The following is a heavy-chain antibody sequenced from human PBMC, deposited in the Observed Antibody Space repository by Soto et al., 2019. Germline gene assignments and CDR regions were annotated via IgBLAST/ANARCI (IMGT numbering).Heavy chain of an antibody. D-gene: IGHD3-3*01. Sequence: QVQLVQSGAEVKKPGSSVKVSCKASGGTFSSYAISWVRQAPGQGLEWMGGIIPIFGTANYAQKFQGRVTITADKSTSTAYMELSSLRSEDTAVYYCAREDGGDFWSGYYTRYYGMDVWGQGTTVTVSS. V-gene: IGHV1-69*06. CDR1: GGTFSSYA. CDR3: AREDGGDFWSGYYTRYYGMDV. CDR2: IIPIFGTA. J-gene: IGHJ6*02.